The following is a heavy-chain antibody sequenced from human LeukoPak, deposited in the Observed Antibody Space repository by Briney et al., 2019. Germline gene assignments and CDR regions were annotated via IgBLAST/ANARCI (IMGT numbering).Heavy chain of an antibody. Sequence: GGSLRLSCAASGYTFSSYAMSWVRQAPGKGLEWVSAISGSGGNTYYADSVKSRFTISRDNSKSTLYLQMSSLRAEDTAVYYCAKVPRYCSGGSCYGGYFDYWGQGTLVTVSS. J-gene: IGHJ4*02. D-gene: IGHD2-15*01. CDR3: AKVPRYCSGGSCYGGYFDY. CDR1: GYTFSSYA. V-gene: IGHV3-23*01. CDR2: ISGSGGNT.